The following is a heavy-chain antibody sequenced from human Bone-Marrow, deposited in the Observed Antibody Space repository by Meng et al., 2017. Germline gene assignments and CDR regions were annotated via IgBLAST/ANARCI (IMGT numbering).Heavy chain of an antibody. CDR3: AREWDDYGGNPLIDY. CDR2: ISYDGSNK. J-gene: IGHJ4*02. CDR1: GFTFISYA. Sequence: GESLKISCTASGFTFISYAMHWVRQAPGKGLEWVAVISYDGSNKYYADSVKGRFTISRDNSKNTLYLQMNSLRAEDTAVYYCAREWDDYGGNPLIDYWGQGTLVTVSS. D-gene: IGHD4-23*01. V-gene: IGHV3-30*01.